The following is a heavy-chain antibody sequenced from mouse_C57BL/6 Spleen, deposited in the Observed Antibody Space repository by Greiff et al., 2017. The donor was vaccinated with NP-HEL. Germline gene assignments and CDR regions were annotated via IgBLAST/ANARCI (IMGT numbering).Heavy chain of an antibody. V-gene: IGHV1-50*01. CDR3: ARGGHWRFDY. J-gene: IGHJ2*01. CDR2: IDPSDSYT. D-gene: IGHD3-1*01. Sequence: QVQLQQPGAELVKPGASVKLSCKASGYTFTSYWMQWVKQRPGQGLEWIGEIDPSDSYTNYNQKFKGKATLTVDTSSSTAYMQLSSLTSEDSAVYYCARGGHWRFDYWGQGTTLTVSS. CDR1: GYTFTSYW.